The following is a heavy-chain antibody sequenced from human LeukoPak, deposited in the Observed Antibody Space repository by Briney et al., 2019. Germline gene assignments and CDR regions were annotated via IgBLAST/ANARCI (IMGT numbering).Heavy chain of an antibody. CDR3: ARWGYSYGFFDY. CDR2: IYYSGST. D-gene: IGHD5-18*01. Sequence: SETLSLTCAVSGGSISSGGYSWSWIRQPPGKGLEWIGYIYYSGSTYYNPSLKSRVTISVDTSKNQFSLKLSSVPAADTAVYYCARWGYSYGFFDYWGQGTLVTVSS. V-gene: IGHV4-30-4*07. J-gene: IGHJ4*02. CDR1: GGSISSGGYS.